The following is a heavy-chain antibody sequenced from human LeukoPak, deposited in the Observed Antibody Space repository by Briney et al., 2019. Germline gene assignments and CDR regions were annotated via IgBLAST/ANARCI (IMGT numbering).Heavy chain of an antibody. CDR2: IIPIFGTA. CDR3: AQRGGSYGDYVYAFDI. V-gene: IGHV1-69*13. D-gene: IGHD4-17*01. CDR1: GGTFSSYA. J-gene: IGHJ3*02. Sequence: SVKVSCKASGGTFSSYAISWVRQAPGQGLEWMGGIIPIFGTANYAQKFQGRVTITADESTSTAYMELSSPRSEDTAVYYCAQRGGSYGDYVYAFDIWGQGTMVTVSS.